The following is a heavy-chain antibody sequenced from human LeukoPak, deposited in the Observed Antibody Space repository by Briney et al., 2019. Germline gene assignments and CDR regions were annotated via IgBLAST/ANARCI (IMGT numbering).Heavy chain of an antibody. CDR3: ARSMIMFGGVIVSFDY. J-gene: IGHJ4*02. CDR2: IRYDGSNK. CDR1: GFTFSSYG. V-gene: IGHV3-30*02. D-gene: IGHD3-16*02. Sequence: PGGSLRLSCAASGFTFSSYGMHWVRQAPGKGLEWVTFIRYDGSNKYYADSVKGRFTISRDNAKNSLYLQMNSLRAEDTAVYYCARSMIMFGGVIVSFDYWGQGTLVTVSS.